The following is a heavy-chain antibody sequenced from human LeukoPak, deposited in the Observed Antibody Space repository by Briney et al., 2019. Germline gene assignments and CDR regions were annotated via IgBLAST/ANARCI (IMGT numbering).Heavy chain of an antibody. D-gene: IGHD6-13*01. CDR2: ICCSGSST. Sequence: GGSLRLSCAASGFTFSSYAMSWVRQAPGKGLEWVSAICCSGSSTYYADSVKGRFTISRDNSKNTLYLQMNSLRTEAHAVLYCAKPHEYSSSAYLERWFDVWGQGTLVTVSS. V-gene: IGHV3-23*01. CDR1: GFTFSSYA. CDR3: AKPHEYSSSAYLERWFDV. J-gene: IGHJ5*02.